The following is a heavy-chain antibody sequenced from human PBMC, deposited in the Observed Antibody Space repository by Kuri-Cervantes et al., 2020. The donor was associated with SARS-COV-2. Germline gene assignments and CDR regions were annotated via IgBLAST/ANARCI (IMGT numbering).Heavy chain of an antibody. J-gene: IGHJ4*02. D-gene: IGHD3-10*01. CDR1: GGSISSYY. CDR3: ATMVRGALDY. CDR2: IYYSGST. V-gene: IGHV4-59*01. Sequence: SETLSLTCTVSGGSISSYYWSWIRQPPGKGLEWIGYIYYSGSTNYNPSLKSRVTISVDTSKNQLSLKLSSVTAADTAVYYCATMVRGALDYWGQGTLVTVSS.